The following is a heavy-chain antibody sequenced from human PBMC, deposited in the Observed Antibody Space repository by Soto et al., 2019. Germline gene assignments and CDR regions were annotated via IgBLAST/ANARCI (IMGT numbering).Heavy chain of an antibody. Sequence: EVHLVESGGGLVQPGGSLRLSCAASGFTFSGYWMHWVRQAPGKGLTWVSRINSDGTYTSSADSVRGRFTISRDDARNTLYQQMNSLRIEDTAVYYCTRALDGMIPTAYWGQATLVTVSS. CDR2: INSDGTYT. J-gene: IGHJ4*02. V-gene: IGHV3-74*01. D-gene: IGHD3-22*01. CDR1: GFTFSGYW. CDR3: TRALDGMIPTAY.